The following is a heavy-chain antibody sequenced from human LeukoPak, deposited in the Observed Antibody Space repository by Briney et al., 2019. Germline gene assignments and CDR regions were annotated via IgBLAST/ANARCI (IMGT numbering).Heavy chain of an antibody. J-gene: IGHJ3*02. CDR2: ISSSSSYI. CDR3: ARGKPTVTTNAPNAFDI. V-gene: IGHV3-21*01. Sequence: SPGGSLRLSCAASGFTFSSYSMNWVRQAPGKGLEWVSSISSSSSYIYYADSVKGRFTISRDNAKNSLYLQMNSLRAEDTAVYYCARGKPTVTTNAPNAFDIWGQGTMVTVSS. D-gene: IGHD4-17*01. CDR1: GFTFSSYS.